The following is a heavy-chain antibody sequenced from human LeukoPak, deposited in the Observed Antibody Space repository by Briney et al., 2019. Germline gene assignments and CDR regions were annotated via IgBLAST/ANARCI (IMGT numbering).Heavy chain of an antibody. J-gene: IGHJ4*02. CDR2: ISYDGSNK. V-gene: IGHV3-30-3*01. CDR3: ARKGRDYDILTGYSSLDY. D-gene: IGHD3-9*01. CDR1: GFTFSSYA. Sequence: PGGSLRLSCASSGFTFSSYAMHWVRQAPGKGLEWVAVISYDGSNKYYADSVKGRFTISRDNSKNTLYLQMNSLRAEDTAVYYCARKGRDYDILTGYSSLDYWGQGTLVTVSS.